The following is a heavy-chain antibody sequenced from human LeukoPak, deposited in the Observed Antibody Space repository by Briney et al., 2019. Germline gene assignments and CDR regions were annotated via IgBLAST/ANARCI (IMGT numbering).Heavy chain of an antibody. J-gene: IGHJ4*02. Sequence: GGSLRLSCAASGFTFSSYWMSWVRQAPGKGLEWVANIKQDGSEKYYVDSVEGRFTISRDNAKNSLYLQMNSLRAEDTAVYYCARTLYYDILTGYSPTPYYFDYWGQGTLVTVSS. CDR3: ARTLYYDILTGYSPTPYYFDY. CDR2: IKQDGSEK. D-gene: IGHD3-9*01. V-gene: IGHV3-7*03. CDR1: GFTFSSYW.